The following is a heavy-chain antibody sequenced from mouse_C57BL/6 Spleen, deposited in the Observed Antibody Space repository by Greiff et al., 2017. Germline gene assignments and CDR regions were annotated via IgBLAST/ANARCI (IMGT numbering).Heavy chain of an antibody. J-gene: IGHJ4*01. CDR2: IYPGDGDT. V-gene: IGHV1-80*01. CDR3: ARLRSNYEMDY. Sequence: VQLQQSGAELVKPGASVKISCKASGYAFSSYWMNWVKQRPGKGLEWIGQIYPGDGDTNYNGKVKGKATLTADKSSSTAYMQLSSLTSEDSAVYFCARLRSNYEMDYWGQGTSVTVSS. D-gene: IGHD2-5*01. CDR1: GYAFSSYW.